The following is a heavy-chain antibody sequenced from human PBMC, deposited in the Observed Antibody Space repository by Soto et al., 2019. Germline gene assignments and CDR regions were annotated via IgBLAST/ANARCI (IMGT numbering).Heavy chain of an antibody. CDR3: ARDRVESGYPEYFQH. CDR2: IYSGGST. J-gene: IGHJ1*01. CDR1: GFTVSSNY. D-gene: IGHD3-22*01. V-gene: IGHV3-53*01. Sequence: EVQLVESGGGLIQPGGSLRLSCAASGFTVSSNYISWVRQAPGKGLEWVSVIYSGGSTYYADSVKGRFTISRDNSTNPLYLQINSLRAEDTAGYYCARDRVESGYPEYFQHWGQGTLVTVSS.